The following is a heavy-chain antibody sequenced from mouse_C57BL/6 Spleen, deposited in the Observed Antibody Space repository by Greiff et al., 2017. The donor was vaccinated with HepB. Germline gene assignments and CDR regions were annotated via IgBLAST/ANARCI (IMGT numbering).Heavy chain of an antibody. CDR2: ISSGSSTI. D-gene: IGHD2-4*01. CDR1: GFTFSDYG. V-gene: IGHV5-17*01. J-gene: IGHJ2*01. Sequence: EVNLVESGGGLVKPGGSLKLSCAASGFTFSDYGMHWVRQAPEKGLEWVAYISSGSSTIYYADTVKGRFTISRDNAKNTLFLQMTSLRSEDTAMYYCARPYDYDGLFDYWGQGTTLTVSS. CDR3: ARPYDYDGLFDY.